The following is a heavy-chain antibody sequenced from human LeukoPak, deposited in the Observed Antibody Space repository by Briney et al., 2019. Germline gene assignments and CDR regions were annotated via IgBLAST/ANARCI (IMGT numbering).Heavy chain of an antibody. Sequence: PGRSLRLSWAASGXSFSDYGVHSVRQAPGKGLEWVAVSSSDGGNKYYRDSVKGRFTISRDNSKNTLYLQMNRLRAEDTAVYYCAKVSYSSTWYVIHFWGQGTLVTVSS. D-gene: IGHD6-13*01. CDR2: SSSDGGNK. J-gene: IGHJ4*02. V-gene: IGHV3-30*18. CDR3: AKVSYSSTWYVIHF. CDR1: GXSFSDYG.